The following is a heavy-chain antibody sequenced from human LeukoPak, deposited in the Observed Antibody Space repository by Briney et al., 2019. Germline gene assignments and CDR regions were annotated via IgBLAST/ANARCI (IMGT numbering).Heavy chain of an antibody. Sequence: PGGPLRLSCAASGFTFSSYEMNWVRQAPGKGLEWVSYISTTGSSIYYADSVKGRFTISRDNVKNLLYLQMNSLRAEDTAVYYCARVQRGIAVALDYWGQGTLATVSS. CDR3: ARVQRGIAVALDY. CDR1: GFTFSSYE. CDR2: ISTTGSSI. V-gene: IGHV3-48*03. J-gene: IGHJ4*02. D-gene: IGHD6-19*01.